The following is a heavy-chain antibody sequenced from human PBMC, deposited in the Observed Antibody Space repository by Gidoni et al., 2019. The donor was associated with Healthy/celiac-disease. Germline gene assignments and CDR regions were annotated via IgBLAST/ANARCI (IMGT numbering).Heavy chain of an antibody. V-gene: IGHV2-5*01. CDR1: GFSLSTSGVG. D-gene: IGHD6-13*01. Sequence: QITLKESGPTLVKPTQTLTLTCTFSGFSLSTSGVGVGWIRQPPGKALEWLALFYWNDDKRYSPSLKSRLTITKDTSKNQVVLTMTNMDPVDTATYYGAHRPGIAAAGGGPYYYYYMDVWGKGTTVTVSS. CDR2: FYWNDDK. CDR3: AHRPGIAAAGGGPYYYYYMDV. J-gene: IGHJ6*03.